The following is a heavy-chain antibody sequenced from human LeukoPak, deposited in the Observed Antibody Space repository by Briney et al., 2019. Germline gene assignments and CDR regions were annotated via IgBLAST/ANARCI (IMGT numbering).Heavy chain of an antibody. V-gene: IGHV4-39*01. J-gene: IGHJ4*02. D-gene: IGHD3-22*01. CDR3: ASLTYYYDSSGPSGDY. CDR1: GGSISSSSNY. Sequence: SETLSLTCTVSGGSISSSSNYWGWIRQPPGKGLEWIGSIYYSGSTYYNPSLKSRVTISVDTSKNQFSLNLSSVTAADTAVYYCASLTYYYDSSGPSGDYWGQGTLVTVSS. CDR2: IYYSGST.